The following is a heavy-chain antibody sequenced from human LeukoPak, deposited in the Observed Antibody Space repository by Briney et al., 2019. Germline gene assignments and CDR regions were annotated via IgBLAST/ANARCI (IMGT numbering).Heavy chain of an antibody. CDR3: AGYASSGRRDAFDI. CDR1: GFTLSSNW. CDR2: FYSDGGRT. V-gene: IGHV3-74*01. J-gene: IGHJ3*02. D-gene: IGHD3-22*01. Sequence: GGSLRLSCAGSGFTLSSNWMHWVRQAPGKGLVWVARFYSDGGRTNYADSVKGRFTITGDNAKNTQYLQMNSLRAEDTAVYYCAGYASSGRRDAFDIWGQGTMVTVSS.